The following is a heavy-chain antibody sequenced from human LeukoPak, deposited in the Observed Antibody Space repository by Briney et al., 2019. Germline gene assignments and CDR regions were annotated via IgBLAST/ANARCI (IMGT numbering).Heavy chain of an antibody. J-gene: IGHJ4*02. CDR3: AKEGTSYEADY. Sequence: PGRSLRLSCAASGFTFDDYAMHWVRQAPGKGLEWVPGISWNSGSIGYADSVKGRFTISRDNAKNSLYLQMNSLRAEDTALYYCAKEGTSYEADYWGQGTLVTVSS. CDR1: GFTFDDYA. D-gene: IGHD3-16*01. V-gene: IGHV3-9*01. CDR2: ISWNSGSI.